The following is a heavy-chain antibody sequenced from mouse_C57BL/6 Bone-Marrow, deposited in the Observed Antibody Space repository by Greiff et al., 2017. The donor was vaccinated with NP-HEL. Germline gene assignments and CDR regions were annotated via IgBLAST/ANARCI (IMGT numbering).Heavy chain of an antibody. CDR2: IYPGNSDT. CDR3: TREGPYDGYFFFDY. J-gene: IGHJ2*01. CDR1: GYTFTSYW. D-gene: IGHD2-3*01. Sequence: VQLQQSGTVLARPGASVKMSCKTSGYTFTSYWMHWVNQRPGQGLEWIGAIYPGNSDTSYNQKFKGKAKLTAVTSASTAYMELSSLTNEDSAVYYCTREGPYDGYFFFDYWGQGTTLTVSS. V-gene: IGHV1-5*01.